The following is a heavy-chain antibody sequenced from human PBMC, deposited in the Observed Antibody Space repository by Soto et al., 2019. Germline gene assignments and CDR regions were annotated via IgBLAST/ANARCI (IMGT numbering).Heavy chain of an antibody. CDR2: IDYSGSI. CDR1: DGSIVSGSYY. Sequence: QVQLQESGPGLVKPSQTLSLTCTVSDGSIVSGSYYRSWVRQYPGKGLEWIGPIDYSGSIYYSPSLRSRLTMSADTSKNQFSLKLSSVTVADTAVYYCTRGLDRAKLGYWGQGIQVIVSS. V-gene: IGHV4-31*03. D-gene: IGHD1-26*01. J-gene: IGHJ4*02. CDR3: TRGLDRAKLGY.